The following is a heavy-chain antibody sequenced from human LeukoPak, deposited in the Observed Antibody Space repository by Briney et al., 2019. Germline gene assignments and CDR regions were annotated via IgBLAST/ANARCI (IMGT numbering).Heavy chain of an antibody. V-gene: IGHV3-66*02. D-gene: IGHD3/OR15-3a*01. J-gene: IGHJ4*02. CDR1: GFTVSSNY. CDR2: IYSGGST. Sequence: GGSLRLSCAASGFTVSSNYMSWVRQAPGKGLEWVSVIYSGGSTYYADSVKGRFAISRDNSKNTLYLQMNSLRAEDTAVYYCARGLGSLYGDYWGQGTLVTVSS. CDR3: ARGLGSLYGDY.